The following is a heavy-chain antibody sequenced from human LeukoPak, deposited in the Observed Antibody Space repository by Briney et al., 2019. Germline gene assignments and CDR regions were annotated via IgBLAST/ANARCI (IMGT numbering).Heavy chain of an antibody. V-gene: IGHV3-21*01. CDR3: VRIPNSANFPNWFDP. CDR2: ISGSSAYI. CDR1: GFTFSSYN. J-gene: IGHJ5*02. D-gene: IGHD2/OR15-2a*01. Sequence: PRGSLRLSCAASGFTFSSYNMNWVRQAPEKGLEWISSISGSSAYIYYADSVKGRFTISRDNAKNSLYLQMNSLRADDTAVYYCVRIPNSANFPNWFDPWGQGTLVIVSS.